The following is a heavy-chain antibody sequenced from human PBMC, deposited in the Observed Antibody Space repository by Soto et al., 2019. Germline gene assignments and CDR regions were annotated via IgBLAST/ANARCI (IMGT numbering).Heavy chain of an antibody. V-gene: IGHV1-3*01. CDR1: VYTFTSYA. D-gene: IGHD3-22*01. J-gene: IGHJ4*02. CDR3: ARVGDYYDSSGLFDY. CDR2: INAGNGNT. Sequence: ASVKVSCRASVYTFTSYAMHWVRQAPGQRLEWMGWINAGNGNTKYSQKFQGRVTITRDTSASTAYMELSSLRSEDTAVYYCARVGDYYDSSGLFDYWGQGTLVTVSS.